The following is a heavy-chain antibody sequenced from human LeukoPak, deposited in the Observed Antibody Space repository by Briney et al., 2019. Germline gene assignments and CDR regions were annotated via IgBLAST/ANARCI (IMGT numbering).Heavy chain of an antibody. CDR2: INPNSGGT. CDR1: GYTFTGYY. D-gene: IGHD1-26*01. Sequence: ASVKVSCKASGYTFTGYYMHWVRQAPGQGLEWMGWINPNSGGTNYAQKFQGRVTMTRDTSISTAYMELSRLRFDDTAVYYCARSGSYDGEPFDYWGQGTLVPVSS. CDR3: ARSGSYDGEPFDY. V-gene: IGHV1-2*02. J-gene: IGHJ4*02.